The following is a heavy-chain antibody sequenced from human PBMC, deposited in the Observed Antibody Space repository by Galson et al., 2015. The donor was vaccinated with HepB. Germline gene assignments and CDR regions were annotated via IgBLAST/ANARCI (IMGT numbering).Heavy chain of an antibody. D-gene: IGHD6-19*01. J-gene: IGHJ4*02. Sequence: SLRLSCAASGFTFSNAWMSWVRQAPGKGLEWVGRIKSKTDGGTTDYAAPVKGRFTISRDDSKNTLYLQMNSLKTEDTAVYYCTTDTSSGWYYFDYWGQGTLVTVSS. V-gene: IGHV3-15*01. CDR2: IKSKTDGGTT. CDR1: GFTFSNAW. CDR3: TTDTSSGWYYFDY.